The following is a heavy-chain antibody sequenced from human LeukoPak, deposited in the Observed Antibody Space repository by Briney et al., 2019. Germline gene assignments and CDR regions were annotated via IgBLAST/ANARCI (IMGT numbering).Heavy chain of an antibody. CDR3: ARAAQTTSPFPFDY. CDR1: GGTFSSYA. V-gene: IGHV1-69*05. D-gene: IGHD4-11*01. CDR2: IVPIFGTA. Sequence: GASVKVSCKASGGTFSSYAISWVRQAPGQGLEWMGGIVPIFGTANYAQKFQGRVTITTDESTSTAYMELSSLRSEDTAVYYCARAAQTTSPFPFDYWGQGTLVTVSS. J-gene: IGHJ4*02.